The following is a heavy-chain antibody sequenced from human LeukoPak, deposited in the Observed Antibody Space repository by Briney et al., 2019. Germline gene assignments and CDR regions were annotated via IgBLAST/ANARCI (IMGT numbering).Heavy chain of an antibody. Sequence: SETLSLTCTVSGGSISSYYWSWIRQSPGKGLEWIANVYYSGSTNYNPSLKSRVTISVDASKNQISLKLSSVTAADTAVYYCARQVAIIPSSRGGPWFDPWGQGTLVAVSS. D-gene: IGHD2-2*01. J-gene: IGHJ5*01. CDR1: GGSISSYY. CDR3: ARQVAIIPSSRGGPWFDP. CDR2: VYYSGST. V-gene: IGHV4-59*08.